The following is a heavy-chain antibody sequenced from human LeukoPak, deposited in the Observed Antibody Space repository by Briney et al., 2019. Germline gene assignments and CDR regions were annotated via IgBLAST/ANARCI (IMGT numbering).Heavy chain of an antibody. V-gene: IGHV1-3*01. CDR3: ARVLGAVASYGMDV. CDR1: GYTFTSYA. D-gene: IGHD6-19*01. CDR2: INAGNGNT. Sequence: GASVKVSCKASGYTFTSYAMHWVRQAPGQRLEWMGWINAGNGNTKYSQKFQGRVTITRDTSASTAYMELSSLRSEDTAVYYCARVLGAVASYGMDVWGQGTTVTVSS. J-gene: IGHJ6*02.